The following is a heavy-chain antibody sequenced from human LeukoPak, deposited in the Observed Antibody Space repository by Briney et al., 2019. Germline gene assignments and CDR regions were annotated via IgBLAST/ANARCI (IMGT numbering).Heavy chain of an antibody. CDR2: ISYDGSNK. J-gene: IGHJ4*02. CDR3: ASPLWGGVTPNAFDY. D-gene: IGHD4-23*01. CDR1: GFSFSSYG. Sequence: SGRSLRLSCAASGFSFSSYGMHWVRQAPAKGLEWVAVISYDGSNKYYADSVKGRFTISRDNAKNSLYLQMNSLRAEDTAVYYCASPLWGGVTPNAFDYWGQGTLVTVSS. V-gene: IGHV3-30*03.